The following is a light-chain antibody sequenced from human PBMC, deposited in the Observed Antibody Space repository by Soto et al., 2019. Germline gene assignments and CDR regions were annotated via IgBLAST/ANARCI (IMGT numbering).Light chain of an antibody. V-gene: IGKV3-15*01. CDR1: QSVGSN. Sequence: ELVLTQSPGTLSLSPGERATLSCRASQSVGSNLAWYQQKPGQAPRLLIYGASTRATGIQASFSGSGSGTEFTLIIRLQSEDFAVYYCQKYNDWPRTCGQGTKVDIK. CDR3: QKYNDWPRT. J-gene: IGKJ1*01. CDR2: GAS.